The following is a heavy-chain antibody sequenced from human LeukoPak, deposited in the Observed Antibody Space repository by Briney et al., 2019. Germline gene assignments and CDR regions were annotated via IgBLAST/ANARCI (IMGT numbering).Heavy chain of an antibody. D-gene: IGHD3-10*01. CDR3: AKKYYYGSGSYLLYFDY. CDR2: ISATGHST. CDR1: GFTFSSNA. J-gene: IGHJ4*02. V-gene: IGHV3-23*01. Sequence: PEGSLRLSCTGSGFTFSSNAMSWVRQAPGKGLEWVSGISATGHSTYYADSVKGRFTISRDDSKDTLYLQMNTLRAEDTAVYYCAKKYYYGSGSYLLYFDYWGQGSLVTVSS.